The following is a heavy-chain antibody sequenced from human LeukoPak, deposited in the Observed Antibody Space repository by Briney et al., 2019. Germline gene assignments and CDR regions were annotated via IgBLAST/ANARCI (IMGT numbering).Heavy chain of an antibody. D-gene: IGHD4-17*01. CDR3: ARARAFYGDYPYYFDY. CDR1: GYTFTMYD. CDR2: MNPNSGNT. V-gene: IGHV1-8*01. J-gene: IGHJ4*02. Sequence: AAVKVSCKASGYTFTMYDINGVRQPTAQGPEWMGWMNPNSGNTRYAQKFQGRVTMTRNTSTSTAYTEVSRLRSEDTAVYYCARARAFYGDYPYYFDYWGQGTLVTVSS.